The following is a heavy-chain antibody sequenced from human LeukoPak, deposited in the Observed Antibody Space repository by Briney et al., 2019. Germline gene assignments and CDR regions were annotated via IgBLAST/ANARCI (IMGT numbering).Heavy chain of an antibody. J-gene: IGHJ4*02. CDR2: MNPNSGNI. D-gene: IGHD2-2*01. V-gene: IGHV1-8*03. CDR1: GYTFTSYD. Sequence: GASVKVPCKASGYTFTSYDINWVRQATGQGLEWMGWMNPNSGNIGYAQKFQGRATITRNTSISTAYMELSSLRSEDTAVYYCARGRHDCSSTSCYYYWGQGTLVTVSS. CDR3: ARGRHDCSSTSCYYY.